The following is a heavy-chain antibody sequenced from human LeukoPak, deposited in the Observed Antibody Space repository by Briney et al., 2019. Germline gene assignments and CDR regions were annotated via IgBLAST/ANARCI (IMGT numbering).Heavy chain of an antibody. J-gene: IGHJ4*02. CDR2: INPTGAST. CDR3: ARGSCTNGVCFIFDY. CDR1: GYSFTNYY. D-gene: IGHD2-8*01. V-gene: IGHV1-46*01. Sequence: ASVKVSCKAPGYSFTNYYIHWKRQAPGQGLQWMGIINPTGASTTYAQEFQGRVTMTRDTSTSTVYMELSGLRSEDTAVYYCARGSCTNGVCFIFDYWGQGTVVTVSS.